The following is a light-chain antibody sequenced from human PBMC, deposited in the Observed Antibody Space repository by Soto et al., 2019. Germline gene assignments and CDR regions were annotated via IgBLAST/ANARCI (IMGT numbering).Light chain of an antibody. CDR3: CSYAGSSTFPYV. CDR2: EGS. V-gene: IGLV2-23*01. J-gene: IGLJ1*01. CDR1: SSDVGSYNL. Sequence: QSVLTQPASVSGSPVQSITISCTGTSSDVGSYNLVSWYQQHPGKAPKLMIYEGSKRPSGVSNRFSGSKSGNTASLTISGLQAEDEADYYCCSYAGSSTFPYVFGTGTKVTVL.